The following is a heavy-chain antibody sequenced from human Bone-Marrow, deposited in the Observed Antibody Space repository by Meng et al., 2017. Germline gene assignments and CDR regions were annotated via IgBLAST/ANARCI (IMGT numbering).Heavy chain of an antibody. CDR1: GGSISSSNW. Sequence: QVRLQEAGPGRVKPSGTLSRTGAVSGGSISSSNWWSWVRQPPGKGLEWIGKIYHSGITIYNPSLKSRVTMSVDNSKNQFSLKLNSMTAADTAVYYCARDPTGGEDHQRVWGQGTLVTVSS. J-gene: IGHJ4*02. D-gene: IGHD1-14*01. V-gene: IGHV4-4*02. CDR2: IYHSGIT. CDR3: ARDPTGGEDHQRV.